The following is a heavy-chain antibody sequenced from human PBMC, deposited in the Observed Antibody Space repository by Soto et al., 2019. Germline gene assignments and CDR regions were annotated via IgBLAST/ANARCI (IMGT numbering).Heavy chain of an antibody. V-gene: IGHV3-7*01. CDR2: IKQDGSEK. Sequence: GGSLRLSCAASGFTFSSYWMSWVRQAPGKGLEWVANIKQDGSEKYYVDSVKGRFTISRDNAKSSLYLQLNSLRAEDTAVYYCARDPDTYYYGSGGQGTLVTVSS. D-gene: IGHD3-10*01. J-gene: IGHJ4*02. CDR3: ARDPDTYYYGS. CDR1: GFTFSSYW.